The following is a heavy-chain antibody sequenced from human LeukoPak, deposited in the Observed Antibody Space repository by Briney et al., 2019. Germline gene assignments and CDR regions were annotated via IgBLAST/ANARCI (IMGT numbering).Heavy chain of an antibody. CDR1: GFTFNSCP. Sequence: PGGSLRLSCAASGFTFNSCPMHWVRHAPGKGLEFLSAISSDGGSTYYPDSVKGRFTISRDNSKNTVYLQMGSLRTEDMAVYYCARGPLSYTSEWPWNFDYWGQGTLVTVSS. V-gene: IGHV3-64*02. CDR3: ARGPLSYTSEWPWNFDY. D-gene: IGHD6-25*01. CDR2: ISSDGGST. J-gene: IGHJ4*02.